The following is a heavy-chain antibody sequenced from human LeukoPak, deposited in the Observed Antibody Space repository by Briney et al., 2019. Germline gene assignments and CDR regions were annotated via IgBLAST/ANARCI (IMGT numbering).Heavy chain of an antibody. CDR2: IYTSGST. Sequence: SETLSLTCTVSGGSISSYYWSWIRQPAGKGLEWIGRIYTSGSTNYNPSLKSRVTMSVDTSKNQFSLKLSSVTAADTAVYYCARDLGSRYRSSTSCLYHFDYWGQGTLVTVSS. V-gene: IGHV4-4*07. J-gene: IGHJ4*02. CDR3: ARDLGSRYRSSTSCLYHFDY. CDR1: GGSISSYY. D-gene: IGHD2-2*01.